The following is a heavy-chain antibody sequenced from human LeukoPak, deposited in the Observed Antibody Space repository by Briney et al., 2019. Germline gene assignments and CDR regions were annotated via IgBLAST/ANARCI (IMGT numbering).Heavy chain of an antibody. V-gene: IGHV4-34*01. CDR1: GGSVSGYF. J-gene: IGHJ5*02. D-gene: IGHD2-8*01. Sequence: PSETLSLTWAVYGGSVSGYFWSWIRKPPGKGLEWIGVINHSGSTNYNPSLKSRVTISVDTSKNQFSLKLSSVTAADTAVYYCARRVCTNGVCFNWFDPWGQGTLVTVSS. CDR3: ARRVCTNGVCFNWFDP. CDR2: INHSGST.